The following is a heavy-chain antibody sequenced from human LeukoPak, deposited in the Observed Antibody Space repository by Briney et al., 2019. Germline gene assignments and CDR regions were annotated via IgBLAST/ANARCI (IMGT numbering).Heavy chain of an antibody. Sequence: KCGESLNISCKGSGYNFTSYWIGWVRQMPGKGLEWMGIIYPGDSDTRYSPSFQGQVTISADKSISTAYLQWSSLKASDTAVYYCARAFSSSALIDYWGQGTLVTVSS. V-gene: IGHV5-51*01. D-gene: IGHD2-2*01. J-gene: IGHJ4*02. CDR1: GYNFTSYW. CDR3: ARAFSSSALIDY. CDR2: IYPGDSDT.